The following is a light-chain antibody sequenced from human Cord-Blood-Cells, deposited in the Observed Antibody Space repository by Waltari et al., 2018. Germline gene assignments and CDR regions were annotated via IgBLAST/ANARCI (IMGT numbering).Light chain of an antibody. Sequence: QSVLTQPPSESGTPGQRVTISCSGTSSHTWPNSVYWYQQTPGTAPKPLIYRNNQRPSGVPDRFSGSKSGTSASLAISGLRSEDEADYYCAAWDDSLSGWVFGGGTKLTVL. V-gene: IGLV1-47*01. CDR3: AAWDDSLSGWV. CDR1: SSHTWPNS. CDR2: RNN. J-gene: IGLJ3*02.